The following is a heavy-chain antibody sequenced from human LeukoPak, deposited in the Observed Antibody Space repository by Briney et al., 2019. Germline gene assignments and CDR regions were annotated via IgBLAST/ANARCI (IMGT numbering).Heavy chain of an antibody. CDR3: ARDLYSSGWGYFDY. CDR1: GGSISSGGYY. V-gene: IGHV4-39*07. J-gene: IGHJ4*02. CDR2: IYHSGST. Sequence: SETLSLTCTVSGGSISSGGYYWGWIRQPPGKGLEWIGSIYHSGSTYYNPSLKSRVTISLDTSENQFSLKLSSVTAADTAVYYCARDLYSSGWGYFDYWGQGTLVTVSS. D-gene: IGHD6-19*01.